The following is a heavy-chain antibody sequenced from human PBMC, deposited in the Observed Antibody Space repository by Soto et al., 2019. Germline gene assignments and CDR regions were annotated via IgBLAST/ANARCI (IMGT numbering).Heavy chain of an antibody. D-gene: IGHD1-1*01. J-gene: IGHJ6*02. CDR2: VYSTGGT. CDR3: VRQGIGNLHGLVDV. V-gene: IGHV4-59*08. Sequence: QVQLQQSGPGLVKPSETLSLTSSVSSGPSSSHNWGWIRQPPGRGLEWIGYVYSTGGTSYNPSLKSRVTISADTSTNHISLTLTSVTAADTAVYYCVRQGIGNLHGLVDVWGQGTTVRVSS. CDR1: SGPSSSHN.